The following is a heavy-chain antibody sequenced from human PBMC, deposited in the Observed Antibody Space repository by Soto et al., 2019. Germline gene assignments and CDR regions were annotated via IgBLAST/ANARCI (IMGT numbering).Heavy chain of an antibody. CDR3: ARGNYEPYYYYMDV. V-gene: IGHV1-18*01. J-gene: IGHJ6*03. D-gene: IGHD4-4*01. CDR2: ITAYNGNT. Sequence: ASVKVSCKASGYTFTSYGISWVRQAPGQGLEWMGWITAYNGNTNYAQNLQGRVTMTADKSTSTAYMELRSLRPDDTAVYYCARGNYEPYYYYMDVWGKGTTVTVSS. CDR1: GYTFTSYG.